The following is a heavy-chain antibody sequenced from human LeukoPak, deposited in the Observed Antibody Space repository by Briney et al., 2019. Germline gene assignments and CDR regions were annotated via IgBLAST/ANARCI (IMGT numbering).Heavy chain of an antibody. CDR2: ISPDGNER. D-gene: IGHD6-19*01. Sequence: PGGSLRLSCAASGFDFSTSWVGWVRQAPGKGLDGVINISPDGNERYSVDSVKGRFTISRDNAENSLYLQMKGLEVEDTAMYYCTRDGSGWSVYWGQGALVTVSS. J-gene: IGHJ4*02. CDR3: TRDGSGWSVY. CDR1: GFDFSTSW. V-gene: IGHV3-7*01.